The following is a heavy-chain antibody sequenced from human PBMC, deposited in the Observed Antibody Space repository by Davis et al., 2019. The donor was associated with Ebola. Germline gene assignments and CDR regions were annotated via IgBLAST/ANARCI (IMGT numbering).Heavy chain of an antibody. CDR1: GYTFTSYG. Sequence: ASVKVSCKASGYTFTSYGITWVRQAPGQGLEWMGWINPHNGNTNYAQNVQGRVTMTRNTSISTAYMELSSLRSEDTAVYYCARGPQLDELLFFGYGMDVWGKGTTVTVSS. J-gene: IGHJ6*04. CDR3: ARGPQLDELLFFGYGMDV. V-gene: IGHV1-8*02. CDR2: INPHNGNT. D-gene: IGHD2-2*01.